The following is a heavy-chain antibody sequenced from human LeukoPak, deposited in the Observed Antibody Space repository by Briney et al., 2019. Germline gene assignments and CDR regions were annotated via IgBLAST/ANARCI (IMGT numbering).Heavy chain of an antibody. CDR2: MYSIGNT. J-gene: IGHJ4*02. CDR3: TRAPFGTYYDSRAYYDN. D-gene: IGHD3-22*01. CDR1: GGSISSGGYY. Sequence: SQTLSLTCTVSGGSISSGGYYWGWIRQHPGKGLEWIGYMYSIGNTYYNPSLKSRVTISPDTSKNQFSLKLNSVTAADTAVYYCTRAPFGTYYDSRAYYDNWGQGTLVTVSS. V-gene: IGHV4-31*03.